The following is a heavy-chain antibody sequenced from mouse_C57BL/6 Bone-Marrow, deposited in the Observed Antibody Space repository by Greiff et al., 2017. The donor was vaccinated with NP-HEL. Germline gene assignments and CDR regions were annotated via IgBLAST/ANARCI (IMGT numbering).Heavy chain of an antibody. V-gene: IGHV1-80*01. CDR3: ARDGNVTTSPDY. Sequence: VQRVESGAELVKPGASVKISCKASGYAFSSYWMNWVKQRPGQGLEWIGQIYPGDGDTNYNGKFKGKATLTADKSSSTAYMQLSSLPSEDSAVYYCARDGNVTTSPDYWGQGTTLTVAS. D-gene: IGHD1-1*01. J-gene: IGHJ2*01. CDR2: IYPGDGDT. CDR1: GYAFSSYW.